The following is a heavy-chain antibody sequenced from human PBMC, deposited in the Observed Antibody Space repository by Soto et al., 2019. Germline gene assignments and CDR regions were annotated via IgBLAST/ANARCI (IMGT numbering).Heavy chain of an antibody. CDR3: ASRDPGTSVDY. V-gene: IGHV4-4*02. D-gene: IGHD1-7*01. CDR1: GGSISNTSYYW. CDR2: IYRTGST. Sequence: SETLSLTCTVSGGSISNTSYYWWTWVRQPPGQGLEWIGEIYRTGSTNYNPSLKSRVTISLDKAENQFSLKVTSLTAADTAVYYCASRDPGTSVDYWGQGTLVTVSS. J-gene: IGHJ4*02.